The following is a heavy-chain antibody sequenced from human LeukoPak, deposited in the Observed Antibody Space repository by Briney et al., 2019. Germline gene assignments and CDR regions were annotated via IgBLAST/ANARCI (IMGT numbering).Heavy chain of an antibody. D-gene: IGHD7-27*01. Sequence: SETLSLTCTVSGGSIRSSSYYWGWIRQPPGKGLEWIASIYYSGSTYYNPSLKSRVTISVDTSKNQFSLRLSSVTAADTAVYYCASNWGGDEYYFDYWGQGSLVTVAS. CDR3: ASNWGGDEYYFDY. V-gene: IGHV4-39*01. CDR1: GGSIRSSSYY. J-gene: IGHJ4*02. CDR2: IYYSGST.